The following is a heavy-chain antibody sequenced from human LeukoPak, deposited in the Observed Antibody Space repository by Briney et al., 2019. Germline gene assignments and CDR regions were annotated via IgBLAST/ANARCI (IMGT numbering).Heavy chain of an antibody. CDR1: GASLENLHW. Sequence: PSETLSLTCAVSGASLENLHWWTWVRQPPNKGPEWIGEVFHSGTTNDNPSLRSRVTISLDTSKNQFSLKLSSATAADTAVYYCARVGYDSSGYYGGGVAFDIWGQGTMVTVSS. J-gene: IGHJ3*02. CDR2: VFHSGTT. D-gene: IGHD3-22*01. V-gene: IGHV4-4*02. CDR3: ARVGYDSSGYYGGGVAFDI.